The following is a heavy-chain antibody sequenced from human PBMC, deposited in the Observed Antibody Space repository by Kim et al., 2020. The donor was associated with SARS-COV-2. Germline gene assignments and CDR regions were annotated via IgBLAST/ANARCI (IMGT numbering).Heavy chain of an antibody. D-gene: IGHD6-13*01. CDR3: AGNRIAAAGTSIGPSVLPFDI. V-gene: IGHV5-10-1*01. Sequence: GESLKISCKGSGYSFTSYWISWVRQMPGKGLEWMGRIDPSDSYTNYSPSFQGHVTISADKSISTAYLQWSSLKASDTAMYYCAGNRIAAAGTSIGPSVLPFDIWGQGTMVTVSS. CDR1: GYSFTSYW. J-gene: IGHJ3*02. CDR2: IDPSDSYT.